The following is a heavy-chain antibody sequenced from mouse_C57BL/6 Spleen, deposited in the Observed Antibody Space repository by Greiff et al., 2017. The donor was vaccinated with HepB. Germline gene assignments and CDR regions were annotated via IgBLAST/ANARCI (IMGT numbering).Heavy chain of an antibody. Sequence: QSSQTLSLTCSFSGFSLSTSGMGVSWIRQPSGKGLEWLAHIYWDDDKRYNPSLKSRLTISKDTSRNQVFLKITSVDTADTATYYCARSRIYDGYYFYFDYWGQGTTLTVSS. D-gene: IGHD2-3*01. CDR3: ARSRIYDGYYFYFDY. V-gene: IGHV8-12*01. CDR1: GFSLSTSGMG. J-gene: IGHJ2*01. CDR2: IYWDDDK.